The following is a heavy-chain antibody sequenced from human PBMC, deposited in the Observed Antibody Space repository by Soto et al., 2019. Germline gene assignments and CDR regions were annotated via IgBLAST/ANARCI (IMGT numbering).Heavy chain of an antibody. J-gene: IGHJ6*04. CDR3: AGVRGVMDYYYGLDV. Sequence: ASVKVSCKASGYTFTSYGISWVRQAPGQGLEWMGWISACNGNTNYAQKLQGRVTMNTDTSTSTAYMELRSLRSDDTAVYYCAGVRGVMDYYYGLDVWGKGTTVTGSS. CDR2: ISACNGNT. CDR1: GYTFTSYG. D-gene: IGHD3-10*01. V-gene: IGHV1-18*04.